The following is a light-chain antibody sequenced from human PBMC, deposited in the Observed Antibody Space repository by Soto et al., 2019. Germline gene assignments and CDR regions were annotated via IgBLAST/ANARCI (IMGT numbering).Light chain of an antibody. Sequence: EVVLTQSPDTLSLSPGERATLSCRASKSISTYLVWYQQKPGQAPRLLIYNASDRATGIPARFSGSGSGTEFTLTINSLQAEDCAVYYCQQYYNWLRTFGQGTRLEIK. CDR3: QQYYNWLRT. CDR2: NAS. V-gene: IGKV3-11*01. CDR1: KSISTY. J-gene: IGKJ5*01.